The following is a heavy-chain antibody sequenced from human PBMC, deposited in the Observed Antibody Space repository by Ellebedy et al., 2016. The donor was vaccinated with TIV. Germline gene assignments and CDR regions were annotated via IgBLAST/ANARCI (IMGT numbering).Heavy chain of an antibody. D-gene: IGHD3-10*01. CDR1: GFTFTNSA. V-gene: IGHV1-58*01. CDR2: IVVGSGNT. CDR3: ASYYGSGSYYSLDY. Sequence: SVKVSCXASGFTFTNSAVQWVRQARGQRLEWIGWIVVGSGNTNYAQKFQERVTITRDMSTSTAYMELSSLRSEDTAVYYCASYYGSGSYYSLDYWGQGTLVTVSS. J-gene: IGHJ4*02.